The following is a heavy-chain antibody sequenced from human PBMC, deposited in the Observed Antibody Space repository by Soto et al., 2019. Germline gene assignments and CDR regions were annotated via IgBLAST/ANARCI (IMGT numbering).Heavy chain of an antibody. CDR3: ATYLDGYINAPLDW. V-gene: IGHV1-69*13. D-gene: IGHD3-9*01. CDR2: IIPIFGTA. Sequence: GCSVQVSCKASGGTFSSYAISWVRQAPGQGLEWMGGIIPIFGTANYAQKFQGRVTITADESTSTAYMELSSLRSEDTAGYYCATYLDGYINAPLDWWGQGTPGTVYS. J-gene: IGHJ1*01. CDR1: GGTFSSYA.